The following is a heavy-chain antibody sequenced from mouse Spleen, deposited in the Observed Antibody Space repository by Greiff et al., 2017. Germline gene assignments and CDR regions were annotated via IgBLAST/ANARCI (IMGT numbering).Heavy chain of an antibody. CDR2: IYPGDGDT. J-gene: IGHJ3*01. CDR3: ARNGNYEGAWFAY. Sequence: VQLQQSGPELVKPGASVKISCKASGYAFSSSWMNWVKQRPGKGLEWIGRIYPGDGDTNYNGKFKGKATLTADKSSSTAYMQLSSLTSEDSAVYFCARNGNYEGAWFAYWGQGTLVTVSA. V-gene: IGHV1-82*01. D-gene: IGHD2-1*01. CDR1: GYAFSSSW.